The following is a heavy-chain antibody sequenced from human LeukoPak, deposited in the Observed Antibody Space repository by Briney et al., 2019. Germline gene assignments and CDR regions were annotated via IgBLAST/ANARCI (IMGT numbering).Heavy chain of an antibody. V-gene: IGHV1-46*01. J-gene: IGHJ5*02. CDR3: ARNRVSRSVATAFDP. CDR1: GYTFSDYY. CDR2: INPGDGSS. Sequence: ASVKVSCKASGYTFSDYYIHWVRQAPGQGLEWMGLINPGDGSSRFAKRFQGRITLTRDMSTSTAYMELSRLRSEDTAKFYCARNRVSRSVATAFDPWGQGTLVTVSS. D-gene: IGHD2-21*02.